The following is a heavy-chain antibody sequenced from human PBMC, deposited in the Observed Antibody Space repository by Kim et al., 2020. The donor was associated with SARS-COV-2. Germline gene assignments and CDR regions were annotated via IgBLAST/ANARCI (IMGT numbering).Heavy chain of an antibody. J-gene: IGHJ6*03. CDR3: ARDYIWRNGGSYYYYYMDV. CDR1: GYTFTSYA. Sequence: ASVKVSCKASGYTFTSYARNWVRQAPGQGLEWIGWINTNTGNPTYAQGFTGRFVFSLDNSVSTAYLQISSRKAEDTAVYYCARDYIWRNGGSYYYYYMDVWGTGTTVTVS. D-gene: IGHD3-16*01. V-gene: IGHV7-4-1*02. CDR2: INTNTGNP.